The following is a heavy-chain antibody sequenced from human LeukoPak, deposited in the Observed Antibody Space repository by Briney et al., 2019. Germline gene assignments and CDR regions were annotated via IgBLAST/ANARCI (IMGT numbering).Heavy chain of an antibody. CDR1: GATFSAYG. Sequence: SVKVSCKSPGATFSAYGISWVRQAPGQGLQWMGRIIPIYGTTTYAQEFQGRATITADISTSTAYMELTSLTSEDTALYYCARDNPPKAARPGYFDYWGQGTLVTVSS. J-gene: IGHJ4*02. V-gene: IGHV1-69*06. CDR3: ARDNPPKAARPGYFDY. D-gene: IGHD6-6*01. CDR2: IIPIYGTT.